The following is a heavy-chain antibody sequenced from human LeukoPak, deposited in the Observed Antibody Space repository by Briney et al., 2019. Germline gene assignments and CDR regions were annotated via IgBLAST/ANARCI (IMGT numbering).Heavy chain of an antibody. CDR3: TAEKNGSPHY. J-gene: IGHJ4*02. Sequence: SETLSLTCTVSRGSVSSSTYYWSWVRQPPGKGLEWIASIYYTGSTYYNPSLKSRVTISLDMSKNGFFLTMTSVTAADTAVYFCTAEKNGSPHYWGQGTQVTVSS. CDR1: RGSVSSSTYY. V-gene: IGHV4-39*07. D-gene: IGHD2-8*01. CDR2: IYYTGST.